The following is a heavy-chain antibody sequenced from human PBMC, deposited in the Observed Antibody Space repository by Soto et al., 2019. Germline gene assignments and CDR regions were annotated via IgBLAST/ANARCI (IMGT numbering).Heavy chain of an antibody. CDR3: VKDGYDSRAYYSPFDY. CDR1: GFTFDDYA. J-gene: IGHJ4*02. Sequence: EVQLVESGGGLVQPGRSLRLSCAASGFTFDDYAMHWVRQAPGKGLEWVSGISWNSGRVGYADSVKGRFTISRDNAKRSLFLQMNSLRPEDTAFYYCVKDGYDSRAYYSPFDYWGQGTLVTVSS. V-gene: IGHV3-9*01. D-gene: IGHD3-22*01. CDR2: ISWNSGRV.